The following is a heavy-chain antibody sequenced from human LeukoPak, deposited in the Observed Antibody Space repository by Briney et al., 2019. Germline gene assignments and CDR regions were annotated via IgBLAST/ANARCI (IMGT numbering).Heavy chain of an antibody. CDR1: GFTFSSYA. J-gene: IGHJ3*01. Sequence: GGSLRLSCAASGFTFSSYAMGWVRQAPGKGLEWVSAISGRDSSTYYADSVKGRFTISRDDSKNTMFLQMNSLRAEDTAVYHCARDRSGYANDAFDFWGQGTMVTVSS. CDR2: ISGRDSST. V-gene: IGHV3-23*01. D-gene: IGHD3-3*01. CDR3: ARDRSGYANDAFDF.